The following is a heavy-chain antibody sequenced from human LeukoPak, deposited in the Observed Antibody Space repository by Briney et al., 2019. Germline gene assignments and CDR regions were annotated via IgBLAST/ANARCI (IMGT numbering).Heavy chain of an antibody. J-gene: IGHJ4*02. CDR2: ISSSSGYI. D-gene: IGHD2-15*01. V-gene: IGHV3-21*01. CDR1: GFTFSSYS. Sequence: PGGSLRLSCAASGFTFSSYSMNWVRQAPGKGLEWVSSISSSSGYIYYADSVKGRFTISRDNAKNSLYLQMNSLRAEDTAVYYCARHLLRYCSGGSCPNFDYWGQGTLVTVSS. CDR3: ARHLLRYCSGGSCPNFDY.